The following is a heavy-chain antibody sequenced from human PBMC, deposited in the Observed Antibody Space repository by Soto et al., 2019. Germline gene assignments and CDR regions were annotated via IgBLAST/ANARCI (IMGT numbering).Heavy chain of an antibody. J-gene: IGHJ4*02. D-gene: IGHD1-20*01. V-gene: IGHV4-39*01. CDR2: ISYSGST. CDR3: ATLTGTD. CDR1: GGSISSHNYY. Sequence: SETLSLTCTVSGGSISSHNYYWDWIRQPPGKGLEWIGSISYSGSTYYSPSLQSRVTISIDTSKNQFSLKLSSVTAADTAVYYCATLTGTDWGQGTLVTVSS.